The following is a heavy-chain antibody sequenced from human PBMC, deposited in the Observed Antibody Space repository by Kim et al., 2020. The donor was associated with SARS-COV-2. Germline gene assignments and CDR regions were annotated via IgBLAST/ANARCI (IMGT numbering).Heavy chain of an antibody. CDR2: INHSGST. V-gene: IGHV4-34*01. D-gene: IGHD2-21*01. CDR1: GGSFSGYY. CDR3: ARVFRLWGYFDY. J-gene: IGHJ4*02. Sequence: SETLSLTCAVYGGSFSGYYWSWIRQPPGKGLEWIGEINHSGSTTYNPSLKSRVTISVDTSKNQFSLKLSSVTAADTAVYYCARVFRLWGYFDYWGQGTLVTVSS.